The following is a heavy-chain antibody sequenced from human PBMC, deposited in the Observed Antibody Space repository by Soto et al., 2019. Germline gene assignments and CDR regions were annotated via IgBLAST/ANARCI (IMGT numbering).Heavy chain of an antibody. CDR2: ISYDGSNK. CDR3: APGGFDY. V-gene: IGHV3-30-3*01. CDR1: GFTFSSYA. J-gene: IGHJ4*02. Sequence: QVQLVESGGGVVQPGRSLRLSCAASGFTFSSYAMHWVRQAPGKGLEWVAVISYDGSNKYYADSVKGRFTISRDKSNKTLYLQMNSLRAEDTAVYYCAPGGFDYWGQGTLVTVSS. D-gene: IGHD3-16*01.